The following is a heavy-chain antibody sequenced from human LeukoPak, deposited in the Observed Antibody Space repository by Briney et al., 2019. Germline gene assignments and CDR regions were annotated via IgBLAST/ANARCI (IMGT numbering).Heavy chain of an antibody. V-gene: IGHV3-48*01. CDR1: GFTFSSYN. CDR2: ISSTSNTI. Sequence: PGGSLRLSCAASGFTFSSYNMNWVRQAPAKGLEWVSFISSTSNTIYYADSVKGRFTISRDNAKNSLYLQMNSLRAEDTATYYCAREEGFDYWGQGTLVTVSS. J-gene: IGHJ4*02. CDR3: AREEGFDY.